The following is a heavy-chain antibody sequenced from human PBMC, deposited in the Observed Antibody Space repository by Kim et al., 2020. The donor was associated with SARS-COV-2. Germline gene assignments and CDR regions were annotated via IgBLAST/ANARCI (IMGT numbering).Heavy chain of an antibody. CDR2: ISYDGSNK. J-gene: IGHJ5*02. V-gene: IGHV3-30-3*01. CDR1: GFTFSSYA. CDR3: ARDSTGGYSRFDP. D-gene: IGHD3-22*01. Sequence: GGSLRLSCAASGFTFSSYAMHWVRQAPGKGLEWVAVISYDGSNKYYADSVKGRFTISRDNSKNTLYLQMNSLRAEDTAVYYCARDSTGGYSRFDPWGQGTLVTVSS.